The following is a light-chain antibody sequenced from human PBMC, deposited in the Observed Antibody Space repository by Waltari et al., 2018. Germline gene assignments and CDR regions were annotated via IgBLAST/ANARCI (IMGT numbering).Light chain of an antibody. CDR3: CSYAGQYTWV. V-gene: IGLV2-11*01. J-gene: IGLJ3*02. Sequence: QSALPQPRSVSGSPGQSVTISCTGTSSNVGTYDYVSWYQQYPGKPPKLMIFDVSKRPSGVPDRFSGSKSDNTASLTISGLQPADEADYYCCSYAGQYTWVFGGGTKLTVL. CDR1: SSNVGTYDY. CDR2: DVS.